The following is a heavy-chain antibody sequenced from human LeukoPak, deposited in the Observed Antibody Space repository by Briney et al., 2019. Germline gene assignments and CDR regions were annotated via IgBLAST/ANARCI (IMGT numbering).Heavy chain of an antibody. V-gene: IGHV4-39*01. CDR1: GDSISSRSYC. D-gene: IGHD3-22*01. CDR3: ARHKRDYYDSSDDAFDI. CDR2: IYYSGTT. J-gene: IGHJ3*02. Sequence: SETLSLTCTVSGDSISSRSYCWDWIRQPPGKGLEWIGSIYYSGTTYYNPSLKSRVTISVDTSKNQFSLKLSSVTAADTAVYYCARHKRDYYDSSDDAFDIWGQGTMVTVSS.